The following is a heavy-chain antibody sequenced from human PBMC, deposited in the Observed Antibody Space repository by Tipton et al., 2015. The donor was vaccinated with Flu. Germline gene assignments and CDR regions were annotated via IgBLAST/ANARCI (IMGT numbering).Heavy chain of an antibody. Sequence: SLRLSCAASGFTFSNYGMHWVRQAPGKGLEWVTVISYDGSNKYYADSVKGRFTISRDNSKNTLYLQMNSLRAEDTAVYYCAKGARRLIADYIYGGGEGFDYWGQGTLVTVSS. J-gene: IGHJ4*02. V-gene: IGHV3-30*18. CDR2: ISYDGSNK. D-gene: IGHD5-18*01. CDR1: GFTFSNYG. CDR3: AKGARRLIADYIYGGGEGFDY.